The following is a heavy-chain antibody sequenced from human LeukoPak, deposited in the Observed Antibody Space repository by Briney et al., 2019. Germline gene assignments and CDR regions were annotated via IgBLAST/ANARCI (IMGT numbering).Heavy chain of an antibody. CDR3: ANSPGGSTGWFPDS. J-gene: IGHJ4*02. Sequence: PGGSLRLSCAASGFTFSNSGMHWVRQAPGKGLEWVAFIRYDGSNKYYADSVKGRFTISGDNSKNTLYLQMNSLRAEDTAAYYCANSPGGSTGWFPDSWGQGTLVTVSS. V-gene: IGHV3-30*02. CDR1: GFTFSNSG. CDR2: IRYDGSNK. D-gene: IGHD6-19*01.